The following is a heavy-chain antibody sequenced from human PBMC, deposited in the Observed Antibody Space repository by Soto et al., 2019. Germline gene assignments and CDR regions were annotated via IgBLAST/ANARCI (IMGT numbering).Heavy chain of an antibody. Sequence: SETLSLTCSVSGVSITSPNYFWVLVRRSPGRGPEWIGNIFYNGRTDYRPSLQSRVTISVDTSRNQVSLRLASVTAADTAIYYCASGLFSAEDNPDWFDLRGNGNLVTVYS. CDR1: GVSITSPNYF. CDR2: IFYNGRT. D-gene: IGHD3-22*01. V-gene: IGHV4-39*01. CDR3: ASGLFSAEDNPDWFDL. J-gene: IGHJ5*02.